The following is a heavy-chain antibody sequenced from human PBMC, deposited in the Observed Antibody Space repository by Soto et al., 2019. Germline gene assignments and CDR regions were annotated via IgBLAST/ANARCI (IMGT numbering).Heavy chain of an antibody. Sequence: GGSLRFSCAASGFTFSTYAMSWVRQAPGKGLEWVSAISGSGGNSTFYGDSVKGRFTISRDNSKNTLYLQMNSLGAEDTAVYYCAKGGGSCCFDNWGQGTLVTVSS. CDR3: AKGGGSCCFDN. V-gene: IGHV3-23*01. CDR2: ISGSGGNST. D-gene: IGHD2-15*01. J-gene: IGHJ4*02. CDR1: GFTFSTYA.